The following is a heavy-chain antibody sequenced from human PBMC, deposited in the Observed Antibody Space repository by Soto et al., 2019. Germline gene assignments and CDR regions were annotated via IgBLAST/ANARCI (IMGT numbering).Heavy chain of an antibody. CDR3: ARQVRQQLYYYYYYMDV. CDR2: MNPNSGNT. V-gene: IGHV1-8*01. D-gene: IGHD6-13*01. J-gene: IGHJ6*03. Sequence: ASVKVSCKASGYTFTSYDINWVRQATGQGLEWMGWMNPNSGNTGYAQKFQGRVTMTRNTSISTAYMELSSLRSEDTAVYYCARQVRQQLYYYYYYMDVWGKGTTVTVSS. CDR1: GYTFTSYD.